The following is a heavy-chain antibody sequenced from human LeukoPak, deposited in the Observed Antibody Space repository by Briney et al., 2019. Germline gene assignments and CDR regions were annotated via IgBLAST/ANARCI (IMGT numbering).Heavy chain of an antibody. CDR3: ARTDGYNYRTFDY. J-gene: IGHJ4*02. D-gene: IGHD5-24*01. Sequence: IGEINHSGSTNYNPSLKSRVTISVDTSKNQFSLKLSSVTAADTAVYYCARTDGYNYRTFDYWGQGTLVTVSS. V-gene: IGHV4-34*01. CDR2: INHSGST.